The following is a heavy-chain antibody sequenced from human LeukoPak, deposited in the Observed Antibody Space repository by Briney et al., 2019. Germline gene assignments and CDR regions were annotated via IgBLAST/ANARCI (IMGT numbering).Heavy chain of an antibody. V-gene: IGHV3-23*01. CDR2: ITGSGGNT. J-gene: IGHJ4*02. Sequence: GASLRLSCAASGFTFSNYAMSWVRQAPGKGLEWVSAITGSGGNTYYADSVKGRFTISRDNSKNTAFLQMNSLRHEDTAIYYCVIWGDYDVLTGYYVSDYWGQGTLVTVSS. D-gene: IGHD3-9*01. CDR1: GFTFSNYA. CDR3: VIWGDYDVLTGYYVSDY.